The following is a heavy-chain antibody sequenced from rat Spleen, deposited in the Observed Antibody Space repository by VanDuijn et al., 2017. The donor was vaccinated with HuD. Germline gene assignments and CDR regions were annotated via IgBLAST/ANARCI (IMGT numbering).Heavy chain of an antibody. CDR1: GFSLTSYN. D-gene: IGHD1-11*01. J-gene: IGHJ2*01. CDR3: ARGGTEGIFDY. CDR2: IWNTGGT. Sequence: QVQLKESGPGLVQPSQTLSLTCTVAGFSLTSYNVHWVRQPPGKGLEWMGVIWNTGGTRYNSALKSRLSISKDTSKSQVFLKMNSLQTEDTAMYFCARGGTEGIFDYWGQGVMVTVSS. V-gene: IGHV2-41*01.